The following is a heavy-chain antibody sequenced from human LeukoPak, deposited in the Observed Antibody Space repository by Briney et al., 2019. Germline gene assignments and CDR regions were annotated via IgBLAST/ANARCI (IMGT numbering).Heavy chain of an antibody. J-gene: IGHJ6*02. CDR3: AKNYDSGRGVPYGMDV. CDR1: GFTFSSYA. V-gene: IGHV3-23*01. CDR2: IGSGSGAIT. Sequence: GGSLRLSCVASGFTFSSYAMRWVRQAPGKGLEWVSAIGSGSGAITIYADSVKGRFTISRDNSKNTLYLKMNSLRGEDTAVYYCAKNYDSGRGVPYGMDVWGQGTTVTVSS. D-gene: IGHD3-10*01.